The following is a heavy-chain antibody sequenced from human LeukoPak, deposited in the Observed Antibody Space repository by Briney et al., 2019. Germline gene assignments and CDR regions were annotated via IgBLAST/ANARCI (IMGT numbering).Heavy chain of an antibody. V-gene: IGHV3-30*03. CDR2: ISYDGSNK. D-gene: IGHD3-10*01. J-gene: IGHJ4*02. CDR1: GFTFSGYG. CDR3: ATSAISGSYNGPFDY. Sequence: PGRSLRLSCAASGFTFSGYGMHWVRQAPGKGLEWVAVISYDGSNKYYADSVKGRFTISRDNSKNTLYLQMNSLRPEDTAVYYCATSAISGSYNGPFDYWGQGTLVTVSS.